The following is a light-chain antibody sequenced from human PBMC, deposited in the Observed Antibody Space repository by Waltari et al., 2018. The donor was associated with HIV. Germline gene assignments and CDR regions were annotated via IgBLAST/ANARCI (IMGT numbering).Light chain of an antibody. V-gene: IGKV1-9*01. CDR3: QQHNTYPLT. J-gene: IGKJ3*01. CDR1: QGIRGY. CDR2: GAT. Sequence: DILLTQSPPFLAASVGDRVTISCRASQGIRGYLAWFQQKPGIAPKLLIFGATTLQSGVPSRFSGSGSGTQFTLTINSLQPEDFATYYCQQHNTYPLTFGPGT.